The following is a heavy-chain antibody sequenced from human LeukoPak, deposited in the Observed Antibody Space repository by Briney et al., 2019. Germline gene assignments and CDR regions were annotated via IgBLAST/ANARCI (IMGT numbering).Heavy chain of an antibody. J-gene: IGHJ4*02. D-gene: IGHD3-22*01. V-gene: IGHV4-39*01. CDR2: IYYSGST. Sequence: SETLSLTCTVSGGSISSSSYYWGWIRQPPGKGLEWIGSIYYSGSTYYNPSLKSRVTISVDTSKNQFSLKLSSVTAADTAVYYCARWGYYDSSGYSNFDYWGQGTLVTVSS. CDR1: GGSISSSSYY. CDR3: ARWGYYDSSGYSNFDY.